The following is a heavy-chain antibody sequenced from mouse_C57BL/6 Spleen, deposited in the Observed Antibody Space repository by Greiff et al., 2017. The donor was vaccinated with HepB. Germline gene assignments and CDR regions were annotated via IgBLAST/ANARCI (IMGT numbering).Heavy chain of an antibody. CDR2: ICPGDGDT. V-gene: IGHV1-80*01. D-gene: IGHD2-13*01. J-gene: IGHJ2*01. Sequence: QVQLQQSGAELVKPGASVKISCKASGYAFSSYWMNWVKQRPGKGLVRIGQICPGDGDTNYNGKFKGKATLTADKASSTAYMQLSGLTSEDSAVYFCAREEGPDYRLGYWGQGTTLTVSS. CDR1: GYAFSSYW. CDR3: AREEGPDYRLGY.